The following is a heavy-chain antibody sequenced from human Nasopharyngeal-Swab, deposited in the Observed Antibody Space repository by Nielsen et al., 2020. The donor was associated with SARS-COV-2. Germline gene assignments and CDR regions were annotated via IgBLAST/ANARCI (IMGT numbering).Heavy chain of an antibody. CDR2: IYHSGST. Sequence: SQTLSLTCDVSGGSISSSHWWSWVRQPPGKGLEWIGEIYHSGSTNYNPSLESRLTISVDDYKNQFSLKLSSVTAADTAVYYCARELSSITIFGVVTRYFDYWGQGTLVTVSS. D-gene: IGHD3-3*01. CDR3: ARELSSITIFGVVTRYFDY. CDR1: GGSISSSHW. J-gene: IGHJ4*02. V-gene: IGHV4-4*02.